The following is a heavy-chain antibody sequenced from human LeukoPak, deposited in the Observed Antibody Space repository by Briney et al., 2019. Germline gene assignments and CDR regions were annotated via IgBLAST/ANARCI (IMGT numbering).Heavy chain of an antibody. D-gene: IGHD3-10*01. CDR3: ARDLSDYSYGGHVG. J-gene: IGHJ4*02. V-gene: IGHV3-21*01. CDR2: ISSSSSYI. Sequence: PGGSLRLSCAASGFTLSSYSMNWVRQAPGKGLEWVSSISSSSSYIYYADSVKGRFTISRDNAKNSLCLQMNSLRAEDTAVYYCARDLSDYSYGGHVGWGQGTLVTVSS. CDR1: GFTLSSYS.